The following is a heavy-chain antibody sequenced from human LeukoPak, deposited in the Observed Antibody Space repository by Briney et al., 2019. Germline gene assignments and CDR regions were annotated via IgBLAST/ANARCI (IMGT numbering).Heavy chain of an antibody. CDR3: ARDLIAAETPFDY. CDR2: ISGSGGST. Sequence: GGSLRLSCAASGFTFSSYAMSWVRQAPGKGLEWVSAISGSGGSTYYADSVKGRFTISRDNAKNSLYLQMNSLRAEDTAVYYCARDLIAAETPFDYWGQGTLVTVSS. D-gene: IGHD6-13*01. J-gene: IGHJ4*02. CDR1: GFTFSSYA. V-gene: IGHV3-23*01.